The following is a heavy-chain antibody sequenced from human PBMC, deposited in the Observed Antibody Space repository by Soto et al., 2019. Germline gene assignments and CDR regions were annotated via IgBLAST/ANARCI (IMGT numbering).Heavy chain of an antibody. CDR1: GFTFSSYW. CDR3: ARDTSSGWYRPVDY. CDR2: IKQDGSEK. D-gene: IGHD6-19*01. Sequence: PGGSLRLSCAAPGFTFSSYWMSWVRQAPGKGLEWVANIKQDGSEKYYVDSVKGRFTISRDNAKNSLYLQMNSLRAEDTAVYYCARDTSSGWYRPVDYWGQGTLVTVSS. J-gene: IGHJ4*02. V-gene: IGHV3-7*01.